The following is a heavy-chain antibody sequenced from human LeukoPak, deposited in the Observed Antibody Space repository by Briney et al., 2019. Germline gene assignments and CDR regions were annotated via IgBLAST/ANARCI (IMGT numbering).Heavy chain of an antibody. V-gene: IGHV3-74*01. Sequence: PGGSLRLSCAASGFTFSSYWMHWVRQAPGKGLVWVSRINSDGSSTSYADSVKGRFTISRDNSKNTLYLQMNSLRAEDTAVYYCAKVYDSSGYYYPVWFDYWGQGTLVTVSS. CDR2: INSDGSST. CDR1: GFTFSSYW. D-gene: IGHD3-22*01. J-gene: IGHJ4*02. CDR3: AKVYDSSGYYYPVWFDY.